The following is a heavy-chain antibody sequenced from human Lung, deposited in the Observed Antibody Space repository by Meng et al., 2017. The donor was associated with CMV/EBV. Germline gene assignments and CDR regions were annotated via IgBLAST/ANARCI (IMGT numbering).Heavy chain of an antibody. V-gene: IGHV3-30*04. CDR2: VSYDGSHK. J-gene: IGHJ6*02. D-gene: IGHD3-10*02. Sequence: GESLKISCAASGFTFSSSAMHWVRQAPGKGLEWVAVVSYDGSHKYYADSVKGRFTISRDNSKNSLYLQMNSLRPEDTAVYYCARGIKECSYFYYHAMDVWGQGSTVXVSS. CDR1: GFTFSSSA. CDR3: ARGIKECSYFYYHAMDV.